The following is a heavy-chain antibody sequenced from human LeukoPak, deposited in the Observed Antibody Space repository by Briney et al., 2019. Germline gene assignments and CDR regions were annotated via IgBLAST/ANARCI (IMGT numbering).Heavy chain of an antibody. V-gene: IGHV3-7*01. CDR2: IKHDGSEA. D-gene: IGHD5-12*01. CDR1: GFTFDDYG. CDR3: VKGRGGYVKYKTFDY. Sequence: PGGSLRLSCEASGFTFDDYGMSWVRQAPGKGLEWVANIKHDGSEAYYVASVKGRFTISKDNGKNSLFLQMNSLRTEDTATYYCVKGRGGYVKYKTFDYWGQGTLVTVSS. J-gene: IGHJ4*02.